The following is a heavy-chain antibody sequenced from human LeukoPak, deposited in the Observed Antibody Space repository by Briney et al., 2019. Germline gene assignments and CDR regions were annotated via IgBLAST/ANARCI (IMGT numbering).Heavy chain of an antibody. CDR2: IYTSGST. J-gene: IGHJ4*02. D-gene: IGHD6-13*01. CDR1: GGSISSGSYF. CDR3: ARVARVVSSSWFTSNFDY. Sequence: SQTLSLTCTVSGGSISSGSYFWSWIRQPAGKGLEWIGRIYTSGSTNYNPSLNSRVTISVDTSKNQFSLKLSSVTAADTAVYYCARVARVVSSSWFTSNFDYWGQGTLVTVSS. V-gene: IGHV4-61*02.